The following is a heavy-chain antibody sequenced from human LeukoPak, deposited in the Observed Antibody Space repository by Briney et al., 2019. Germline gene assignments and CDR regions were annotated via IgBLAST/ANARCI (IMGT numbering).Heavy chain of an antibody. CDR1: GGTFSSYA. CDR2: IIPIFGTA. J-gene: IGHJ4*02. CDR3: ARGGLAGYFPTIPRFFGFDY. D-gene: IGHD3-9*01. V-gene: IGHV1-69*05. Sequence: SVKVSCKASGGTFSSYAISWVRQAPGQGLEWMGGIIPIFGTANYAQKFQGRVTVTTDESTSTAYMELSSLRSEDTAVYYCARGGLAGYFPTIPRFFGFDYWGQGTLVTVSS.